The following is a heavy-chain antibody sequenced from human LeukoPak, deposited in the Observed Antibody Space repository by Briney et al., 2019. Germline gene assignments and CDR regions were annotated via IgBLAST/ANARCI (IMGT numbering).Heavy chain of an antibody. CDR1: GFTVSSNY. V-gene: IGHV3-53*01. CDR3: ARGSAGFNYGSGSFPPYYYGMDV. CDR2: IYSGGST. J-gene: IGHJ6*02. D-gene: IGHD3-10*01. Sequence: PGGSLRLSCAASGFTVSSNYMSWVRQAPGKGLEWVSVIYSGGSTYYADSVKGRFTISRDNSKNTLYLQMNSLRAEDTAVYYCARGSAGFNYGSGSFPPYYYGMDVWGQGTTVTVSS.